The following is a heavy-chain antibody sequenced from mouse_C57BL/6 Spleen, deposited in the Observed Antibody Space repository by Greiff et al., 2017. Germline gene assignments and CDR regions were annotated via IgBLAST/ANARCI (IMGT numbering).Heavy chain of an antibody. CDR1: GYTFTSYW. D-gene: IGHD2-2*01. V-gene: IGHV1-53*01. Sequence: QVQLQQPWTELVQPGASVKLSCKASGYTFTSYWMHWVKQRPGQGLEWIGHINPSNGGTNYTAKFKSKATLTVDNSSSTAYMQRSSLTSECSAVYYCARGNAMVPYYYAMDYWGQGTSVT. J-gene: IGHJ4*01. CDR3: ARGNAMVPYYYAMDY. CDR2: INPSNGGT.